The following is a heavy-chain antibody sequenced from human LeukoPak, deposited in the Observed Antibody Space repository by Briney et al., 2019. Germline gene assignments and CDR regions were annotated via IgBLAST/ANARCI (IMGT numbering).Heavy chain of an antibody. CDR3: GGAQKSGDYQDY. CDR2: IYHSGTT. Sequence: SQTLSLTCTVSGGSINSDYYYWSWIRQHPGRGLEWIGYIYHSGTTYYNPPLESRVTISIDTSKNQFSLALYSVTAADTAVYYCGGAQKSGDYQDYGGQGTLVTVSS. J-gene: IGHJ4*02. CDR1: GGSINSDYYY. V-gene: IGHV4-31*03. D-gene: IGHD4-17*01.